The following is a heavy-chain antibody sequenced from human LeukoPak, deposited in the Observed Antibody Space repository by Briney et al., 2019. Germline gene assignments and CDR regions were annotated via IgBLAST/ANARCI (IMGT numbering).Heavy chain of an antibody. Sequence: SETLSLTCTVSGGSISSYYWSWIRQPPGKGLEWIGYIYYSGSTNYNPSLKSRVTILVDTSKNQFSLKLSSVTAADTAVYYCARRRGGDYGMYYYYYMDVWGKGTTVPVSS. CDR3: ARRRGGDYGMYYYYYMDV. V-gene: IGHV4-59*01. CDR2: IYYSGST. CDR1: GGSISSYY. D-gene: IGHD4-17*01. J-gene: IGHJ6*03.